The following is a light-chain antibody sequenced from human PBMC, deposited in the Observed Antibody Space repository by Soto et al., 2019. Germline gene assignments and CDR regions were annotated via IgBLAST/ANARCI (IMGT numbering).Light chain of an antibody. V-gene: IGLV1-47*02. Sequence: QSVLTQPPSASRTPGQRVTISCSGSGSNIGSHDVYWYQHLPGTAPKVLIYRNDQRPSGVPDRFSASRSGTSASLAISGLLSEDDADYYCVAWDDSLSGRVFGGGTKVTVL. CDR1: GSNIGSHD. J-gene: IGLJ3*02. CDR2: RND. CDR3: VAWDDSLSGRV.